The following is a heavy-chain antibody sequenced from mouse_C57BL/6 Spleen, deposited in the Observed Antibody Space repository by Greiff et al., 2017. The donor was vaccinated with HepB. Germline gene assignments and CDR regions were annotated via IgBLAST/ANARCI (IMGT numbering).Heavy chain of an antibody. Sequence: EVQLVESGGGLVKPGGSLKLSCAASGFTFSDYGMHWVRQAPEKGLEWVAYISSGSSTIYYADTVKGRFTISRDNAKNTLFLQMTSLRSEDTAMYYCARRDYDYDAVFAYWGQGTLVTVSA. CDR2: ISSGSSTI. J-gene: IGHJ3*01. V-gene: IGHV5-17*01. CDR1: GFTFSDYG. CDR3: ARRDYDYDAVFAY. D-gene: IGHD2-4*01.